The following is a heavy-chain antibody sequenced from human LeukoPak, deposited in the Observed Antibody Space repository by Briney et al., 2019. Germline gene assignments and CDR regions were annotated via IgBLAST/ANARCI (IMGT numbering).Heavy chain of an antibody. CDR2: IWYDGSNK. V-gene: IGHV3-33*01. D-gene: IGHD3-16*01. J-gene: IGHJ6*02. CDR3: AREPWVPPYYYFGMDV. Sequence: GGSLRLSCAASGFTFINYGMHWVRQAPGKGLEGVAVIWYDGSNKYYVDSVKGRFTVSRDNSQNTLYLQMNSLRADDTAIYYCAREPWVPPYYYFGMDVWGQGTTVTVSS. CDR1: GFTFINYG.